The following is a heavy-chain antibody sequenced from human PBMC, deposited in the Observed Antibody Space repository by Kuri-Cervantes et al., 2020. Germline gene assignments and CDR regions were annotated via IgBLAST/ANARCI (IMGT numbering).Heavy chain of an antibody. V-gene: IGHV4-59*01. D-gene: IGHD3-10*01. CDR3: ARDLSGSYYKLGYYYYYGMDV. Sequence: SETLSLTCTVSGGSISSYYWSWIRQPPGKGLEWIGYIYYSGGTNYNPSLKSRVTISVDTSKNQFSLKLSSVTAADTAVYYCARDLSGSYYKLGYYYYYGMDVWGQGTTVTVSS. CDR2: IYYSGGT. CDR1: GGSISSYY. J-gene: IGHJ6*02.